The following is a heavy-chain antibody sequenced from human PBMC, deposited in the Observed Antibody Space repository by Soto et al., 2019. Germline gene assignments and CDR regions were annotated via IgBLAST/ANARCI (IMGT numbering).Heavy chain of an antibody. D-gene: IGHD1-26*01. Sequence: PGESLKISGKGSGYSFTSYWIGWVRQMPGKGLEWMGIIYPGDSDTRYSPSFQCQVPISADKSITPAYLQWSSLHASDPAMYHCARLGWSGSYFHHYGMDVWGKGPTVTVSS. J-gene: IGHJ6*04. CDR2: IYPGDSDT. CDR3: ARLGWSGSYFHHYGMDV. V-gene: IGHV5-51*01. CDR1: GYSFTSYW.